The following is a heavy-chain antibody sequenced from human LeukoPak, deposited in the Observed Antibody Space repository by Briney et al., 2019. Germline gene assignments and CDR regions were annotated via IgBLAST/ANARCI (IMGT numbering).Heavy chain of an antibody. V-gene: IGHV3-53*01. CDR1: EFTVSNNY. CDR3: ARGIEMAAIFFST. CDR2: IYSDGPT. D-gene: IGHD5-24*01. J-gene: IGHJ5*02. Sequence: GGSLRLSYAASEFTVSNNYMSWVRQAPGKGLEWVSVIYSDGPTYYADSVKGRFTISRDISKNTVYLQMNSLRTEDTAVYYCARGIEMAAIFFSTWGQGTLVTVSS.